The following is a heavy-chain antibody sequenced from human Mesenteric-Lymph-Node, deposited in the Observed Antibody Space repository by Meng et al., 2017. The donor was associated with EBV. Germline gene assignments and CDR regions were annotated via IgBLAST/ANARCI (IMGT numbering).Heavy chain of an antibody. J-gene: IGHJ4*02. CDR1: GDSVSSSSAA. CDR3: STDQGGGRRDFDY. D-gene: IGHD2-15*01. Sequence: QVQLQQSGPGLVKPSXTLSLTCXISGDSVSSSSAAWTWIRQSPSRGLEWLGRTYYRSKWYNDYAVFVKSRITINPDTSKNQFSLQLNSVTPEDTAVYYCSTDQGGGRRDFDYWGQGTLVTVSS. V-gene: IGHV6-1*01. CDR2: TYYRSKWYN.